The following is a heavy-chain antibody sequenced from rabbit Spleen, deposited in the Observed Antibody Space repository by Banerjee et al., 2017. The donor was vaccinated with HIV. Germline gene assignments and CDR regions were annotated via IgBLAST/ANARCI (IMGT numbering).Heavy chain of an antibody. D-gene: IGHD3-1*01. Sequence: QEQLVESGGGLVQPTGSLTLTCKASGFSFGDRDVMCWVRQAPGKGLEWIGCIYTGYSGTTYYASWVNGRFTISRTSSTTVTLQMTSLTAADTATYFCARGGVLWGPGTLVT. V-gene: IGHV1S45*01. CDR1: GFSFGDRDV. CDR3: ARGGVL. CDR2: IYTGYSGTT. J-gene: IGHJ6*01.